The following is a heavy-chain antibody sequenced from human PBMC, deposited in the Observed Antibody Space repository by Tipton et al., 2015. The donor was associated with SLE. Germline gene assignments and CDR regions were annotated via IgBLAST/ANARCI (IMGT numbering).Heavy chain of an antibody. CDR3: ARSPVDTAMALGY. CDR1: GGSISSGSYY. D-gene: IGHD5-18*01. CDR2: IYTSGST. J-gene: IGHJ4*02. V-gene: IGHV4-61*09. Sequence: LRLSCTVSGGSISSGSYYWSWIRQPAGKGLEWIGHIYTSGSTNYNPSLKSRVTISVDTSKNQFSLKLSSVTAADTAVYYCARSPVDTAMALGYWGQGTLVTVSS.